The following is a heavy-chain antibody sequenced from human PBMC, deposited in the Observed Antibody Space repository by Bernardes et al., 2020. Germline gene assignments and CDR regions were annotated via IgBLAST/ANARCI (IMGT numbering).Heavy chain of an antibody. J-gene: IGHJ5*02. CDR3: ARGRPRIAAAGGWFDP. CDR2: INHSGST. V-gene: IGHV4-34*01. Sequence: ETLSLTCAVYGGSFSGYYWSWIRQPPGKGLEWIGEINHSGSTNYNPSLKSRVTISVDTSKNQFSLKLSSVTAADTAVYYCARGRPRIAAAGGWFDPWGQGTLVTVSS. D-gene: IGHD6-13*01. CDR1: GGSFSGYY.